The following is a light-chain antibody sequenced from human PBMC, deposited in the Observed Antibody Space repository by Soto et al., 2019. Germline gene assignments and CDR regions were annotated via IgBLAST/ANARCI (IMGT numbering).Light chain of an antibody. Sequence: YELTQPPSVSVAPGKTARITCGGNNIGSKSVHWYQQKPGQAPVLVIYYDSDRPSGIPERFSGSNSGNTATLTISRVEAGDEADYYCQVWDSNSDHPDWVFGGGTKLTVL. CDR2: YDS. CDR1: NIGSKS. V-gene: IGLV3-21*04. J-gene: IGLJ3*02. CDR3: QVWDSNSDHPDWV.